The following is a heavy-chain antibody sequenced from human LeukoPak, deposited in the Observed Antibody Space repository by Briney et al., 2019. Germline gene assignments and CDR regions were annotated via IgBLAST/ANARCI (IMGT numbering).Heavy chain of an antibody. Sequence: GGSLRLSCAASGFTFSSYAMSWVRQAPGKGLEWVSAISGSGGSTDYADSVKGRFTISRDNSKNTLYLQMNSLRAEDTAVYYCARDESSADSSGYYANLAIDYWGQGALVTVSS. CDR1: GFTFSSYA. V-gene: IGHV3-23*01. D-gene: IGHD6-19*01. CDR2: ISGSGGST. J-gene: IGHJ4*02. CDR3: ARDESSADSSGYYANLAIDY.